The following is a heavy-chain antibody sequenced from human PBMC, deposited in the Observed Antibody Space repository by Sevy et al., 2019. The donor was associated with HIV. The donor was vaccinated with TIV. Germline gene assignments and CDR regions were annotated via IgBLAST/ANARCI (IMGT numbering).Heavy chain of an antibody. J-gene: IGHJ4*02. D-gene: IGHD1-26*01. Sequence: GGSLRLSCTASGFIFGDYGMSWVRQAPGKGLEWIAFFKSKIHGGTTENAASVKGRFTISRDDSKNIVYLQMSNLKTEDTAVYYCTRWGGSLSIFDYWGQGTLVTVSS. CDR1: GFIFGDYG. CDR3: TRWGGSLSIFDY. V-gene: IGHV3-49*04. CDR2: FKSKIHGGTT.